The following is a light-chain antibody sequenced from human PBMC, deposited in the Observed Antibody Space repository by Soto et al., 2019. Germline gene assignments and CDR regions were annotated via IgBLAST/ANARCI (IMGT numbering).Light chain of an antibody. CDR3: QQRTNWLFT. Sequence: LTQSPASLSLSPGERATLSCRASQTVGISLAWYQHKPGQPPRLLIYDASKRATGIPARFGGSGSGTDFTLTISSLEPEDFAIYYLQQRTNWLFTFGPGTKVDIK. CDR1: QTVGIS. CDR2: DAS. V-gene: IGKV3-11*01. J-gene: IGKJ3*01.